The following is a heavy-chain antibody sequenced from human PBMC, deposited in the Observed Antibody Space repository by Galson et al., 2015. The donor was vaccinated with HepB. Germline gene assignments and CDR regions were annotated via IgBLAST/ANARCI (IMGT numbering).Heavy chain of an antibody. D-gene: IGHD3-3*01. J-gene: IGHJ1*01. V-gene: IGHV3-23*01. CDR1: GFTFSSYA. Sequence: SLRLSCAASGFTFSSYALSWVRQAPGKGLEWVSEISGSGGTTYYAVSVKGRFTISRDNSNNTLYLQMNSLRAEDTAVYYCAKDKGDVWSGFHHWGQGTLVTVSA. CDR2: ISGSGGTT. CDR3: AKDKGDVWSGFHH.